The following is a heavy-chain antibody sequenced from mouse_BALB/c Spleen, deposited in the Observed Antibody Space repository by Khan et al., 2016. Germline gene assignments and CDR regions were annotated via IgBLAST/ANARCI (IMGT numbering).Heavy chain of an antibody. J-gene: IGHJ3*01. Sequence: EVELVESGGGLVKPGGSLKLSCAASGFTFSDYYMYWVRQTPEKKLEWVATISDGGSYTYYPASVKGRFTISRDTAKNNLYLQMSSLKSEDTAMYYCAREGLRRVFAYWGQGTLVTVSA. CDR2: ISDGGSYT. CDR1: GFTFSDYY. CDR3: AREGLRRVFAY. V-gene: IGHV5-4*02.